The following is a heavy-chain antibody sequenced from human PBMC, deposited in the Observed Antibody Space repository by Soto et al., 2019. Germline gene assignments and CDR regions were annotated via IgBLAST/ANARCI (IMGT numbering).Heavy chain of an antibody. D-gene: IGHD3-10*01. CDR1: GFSLSTTGVG. CDR2: IYWDDDK. Sequence: SGPTLVNPTQTLTLTCTFSGFSLSTTGVGVGWIRQPPGKALECLALIYWDDDKRYSPSLKSRLTITRDTSKNQVVLTMTNMDPVDTATYYCAHIPNYYQYNWFDPWGQGTLVTVSS. V-gene: IGHV2-5*02. J-gene: IGHJ5*02. CDR3: AHIPNYYQYNWFDP.